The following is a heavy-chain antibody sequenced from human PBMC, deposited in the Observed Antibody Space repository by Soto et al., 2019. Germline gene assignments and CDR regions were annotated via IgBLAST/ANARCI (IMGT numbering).Heavy chain of an antibody. CDR2: IIPIVGTA. Sequence: QVQLVQSGAEVKKPGSSVKVSFKASGGTFSSYAISWVRQAPGQGLEWMGGIIPIVGTANYAQKFQGRVTITADESTSTAYMDLSSLRSEDTAVYYCAGDYYYGMDVLGQGTTVTFSS. CDR1: GGTFSSYA. J-gene: IGHJ6*02. CDR3: AGDYYYGMDV. V-gene: IGHV1-69*12.